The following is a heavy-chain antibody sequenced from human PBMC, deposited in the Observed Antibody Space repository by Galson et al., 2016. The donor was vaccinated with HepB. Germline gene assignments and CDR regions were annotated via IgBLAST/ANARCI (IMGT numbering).Heavy chain of an antibody. D-gene: IGHD1-1*01. CDR3: TKHAGPGSWKAPGGFDI. CDR1: GYSFTNYW. CDR2: IYPGDSDT. J-gene: IGHJ3*02. Sequence: QSGAEVKKPGESLRISCKGSGYSFTNYWITWVRQMPGKGLEWMGIIYPGDSDTRYSPSFQGQVTISADKSFTTAYLQWSTLKASDTAMYYCTKHAGPGSWKAPGGFDIWGQGTMVTVSS. V-gene: IGHV5-51*01.